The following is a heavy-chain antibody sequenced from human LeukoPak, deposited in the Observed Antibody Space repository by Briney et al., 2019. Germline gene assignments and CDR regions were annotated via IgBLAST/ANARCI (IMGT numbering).Heavy chain of an antibody. V-gene: IGHV3-21*01. CDR2: ISSSSSYI. D-gene: IGHD3-10*01. CDR1: GFTFSSYS. J-gene: IGHJ4*02. Sequence: GGSLRLSCAASGFTFSSYSMNWVRQAPGKGLEWVSSISSSSSYIYYADSVKGRFTISRDNAENSLYLQMNSLRAEDTAVYYCARGSGTLWYYFDYWGQGTLVTVSS. CDR3: ARGSGTLWYYFDY.